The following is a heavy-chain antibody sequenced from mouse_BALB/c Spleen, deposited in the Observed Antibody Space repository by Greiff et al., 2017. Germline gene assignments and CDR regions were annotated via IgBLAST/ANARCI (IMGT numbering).Heavy chain of an antibody. J-gene: IGHJ4*01. CDR3: ARGYDYAMDY. CDR2: ISSGGST. Sequence: DVHLVESGGGLVKPGGSLKLSCAASGFTFSSYAMSWVRQTPEKRLEWVASISSGGSTYYPDSVKGRFTISRDNARNILYLQMSSLRSEDTAMYYCARGYDYAMDYWGQGTSVTVSS. CDR1: GFTFSSYA. D-gene: IGHD2-3*01. V-gene: IGHV5-6-5*01.